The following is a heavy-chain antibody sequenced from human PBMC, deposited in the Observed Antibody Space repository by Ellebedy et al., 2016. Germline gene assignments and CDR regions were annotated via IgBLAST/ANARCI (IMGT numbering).Heavy chain of an antibody. D-gene: IGHD6-19*01. CDR2: ISGSGGST. V-gene: IGHV3-23*01. Sequence: GESLKISXAASGFTFSSYAMSWVRQAPGKGLEWVSAISGSGGSTYYADSVKGRFTISRDNSKNTVYVQMNSLRAEDTAVYYCAKQWLEFDYWGQGILVTVSS. CDR3: AKQWLEFDY. J-gene: IGHJ4*02. CDR1: GFTFSSYA.